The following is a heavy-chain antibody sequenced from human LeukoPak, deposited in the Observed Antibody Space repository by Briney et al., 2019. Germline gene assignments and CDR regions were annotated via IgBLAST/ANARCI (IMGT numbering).Heavy chain of an antibody. J-gene: IGHJ5*02. CDR2: ISAYDGNT. D-gene: IGHD4-17*01. CDR3: AREFSDGDQGWFDP. CDR1: GYTFTSYG. V-gene: IGHV1-18*01. Sequence: GASVKVSCKASGYTFTSYGISWVRQAPGQGLEWMGWISAYDGNTNYAQKLQGRVTMATDTSTSTAYMELRSLRSDDTAVYYCAREFSDGDQGWFDPWGQGTLVAVSS.